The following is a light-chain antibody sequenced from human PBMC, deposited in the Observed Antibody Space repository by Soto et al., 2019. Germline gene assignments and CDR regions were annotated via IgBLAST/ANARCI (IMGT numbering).Light chain of an antibody. CDR3: QQSYRTPYT. Sequence: DIQMTQSPSSLSASVGDRVTITCRASQGISTYLIWYQQRQGKAPKLLMYAASNLVSGVPSRFSGSGSGTEFTLTISSLQPEDFATYYCQQSYRTPYTFGQGTKLATK. CDR2: AAS. CDR1: QGISTY. V-gene: IGKV1-39*01. J-gene: IGKJ2*01.